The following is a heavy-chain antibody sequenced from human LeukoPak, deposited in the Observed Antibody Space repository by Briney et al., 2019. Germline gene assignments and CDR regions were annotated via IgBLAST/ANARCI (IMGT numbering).Heavy chain of an antibody. CDR1: GASIRSGDYY. V-gene: IGHV4-30-4*01. CDR3: ARDCSGGSCYGAFDI. D-gene: IGHD2-15*01. J-gene: IGHJ3*02. Sequence: SSETLSLTRTVSGASIRSGDYYWSWIRQPPGKGLEWIGYIYDSGSTYYNPSLKSRITISVDTSENRFSLKLSSVTATDTAVYYCARDCSGGSCYGAFDIWGQGTMVTVSS. CDR2: IYDSGST.